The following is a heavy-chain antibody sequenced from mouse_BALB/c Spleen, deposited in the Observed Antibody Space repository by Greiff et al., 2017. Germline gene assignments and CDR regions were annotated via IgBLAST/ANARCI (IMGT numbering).Heavy chain of an antibody. CDR2: INPSNGRT. Sequence: VQLQQPGAELVKPGASVKLSCKASGYTFTSYWMHWAKQRPGQGLEWIGEINPSNGRTNYNEKFKSKATLTVDKSSSTAYMQLSSLTSEDSAVYYCARSTTAYFDYWGQGTTLTVSS. CDR1: GYTFTSYW. D-gene: IGHD1-2*01. J-gene: IGHJ2*01. CDR3: ARSTTAYFDY. V-gene: IGHV1S81*02.